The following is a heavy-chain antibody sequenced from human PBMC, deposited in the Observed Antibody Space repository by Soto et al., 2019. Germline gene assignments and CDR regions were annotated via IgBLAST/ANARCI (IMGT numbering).Heavy chain of an antibody. CDR2: IYPGDSDT. Sequence: GESLKISCKGSGYSFTSYWIGWVRQMPGKGLEWMGIIYPGDSDTRYSPSFQGQVTISADKSISTAYLQWSSLKPSDTAMYYGARLYNDYVWGSYRYIDYWGQGTLVTVSS. CDR1: GYSFTSYW. J-gene: IGHJ4*02. CDR3: ARLYNDYVWGSYRYIDY. D-gene: IGHD3-16*02. V-gene: IGHV5-51*01.